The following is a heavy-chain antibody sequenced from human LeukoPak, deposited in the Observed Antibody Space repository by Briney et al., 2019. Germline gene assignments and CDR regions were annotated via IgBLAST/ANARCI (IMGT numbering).Heavy chain of an antibody. V-gene: IGHV4-39*01. Sequence: SETLSLTCTVSGGSISSSSYYWGWIRQPPGKGLEWIGSIYYSGSTYYNPSLKSRVTISVDTSKNQFSLKLSSVTAADTAVYYCARHDIVVVPAAPRTNWFDPWGQGTLVTVSS. CDR1: GGSISSSSYY. CDR2: IYYSGST. J-gene: IGHJ5*02. CDR3: ARHDIVVVPAAPRTNWFDP. D-gene: IGHD2-2*01.